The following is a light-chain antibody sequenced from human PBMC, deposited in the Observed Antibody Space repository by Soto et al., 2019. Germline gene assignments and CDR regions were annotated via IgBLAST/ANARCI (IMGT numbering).Light chain of an antibody. V-gene: IGKV1-5*01. CDR1: QSISSW. CDR3: QQYETFSGT. CDR2: DAS. J-gene: IGKJ1*01. Sequence: DIQMTQYPSTLSASVGDRVTITCRASQSISSWLAWYQQKPGRAPKLLIYDASSLESGVPSRFSGSGSGTKFTLTIASLQPDDFATYYCQQYETFSGTFGPGSKVDI.